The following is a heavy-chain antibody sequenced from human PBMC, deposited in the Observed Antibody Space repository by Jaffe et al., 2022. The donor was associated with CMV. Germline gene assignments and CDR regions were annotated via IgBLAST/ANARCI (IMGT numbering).Heavy chain of an antibody. CDR1: GGSFSGYY. J-gene: IGHJ6*03. CDR3: ARGPGREYCTNGVCYRRRRDRYYYYMDV. V-gene: IGHV4-34*01. CDR2: INHSGST. Sequence: QVQLQQWGAGLLKPSETLSLTCAVYGGSFSGYYWSWIRQPPGKGLEWIGEINHSGSTNYNPSLKSRVTISVDTSKNQFSLKLSSVTAADTAVYYCARGPGREYCTNGVCYRRRRDRYYYYMDVWGKGTTVTVSS. D-gene: IGHD2-8*01.